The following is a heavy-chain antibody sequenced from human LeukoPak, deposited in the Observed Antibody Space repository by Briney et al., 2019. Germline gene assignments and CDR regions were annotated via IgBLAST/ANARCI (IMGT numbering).Heavy chain of an antibody. Sequence: GGSLRLSCAASGFTFSDYYMSWIRQAPGKGLEWVSYISSSGSTIYYADSVKGRFTISRDNAKNSLYLQMNSLRAEDTAVYYCTTRSIAVAGTLIDYWGQGTLVTVSS. CDR2: ISSSGSTI. J-gene: IGHJ4*02. V-gene: IGHV3-11*01. D-gene: IGHD6-19*01. CDR1: GFTFSDYY. CDR3: TTRSIAVAGTLIDY.